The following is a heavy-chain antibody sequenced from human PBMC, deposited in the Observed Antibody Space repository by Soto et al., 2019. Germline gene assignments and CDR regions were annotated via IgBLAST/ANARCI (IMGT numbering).Heavy chain of an antibody. V-gene: IGHV4-39*01. CDR3: ARQGRVDGMDV. Sequence: SETLSLTCTVSGGSISSSSYYWGWIRQPPGKGLEWIGSINYSGSTYYNPSLKSRVTISVDTSKNQFSLKLSSVTAADTAVYYCARQGRVDGMDVWGQGTTVTVSS. CDR2: INYSGST. CDR1: GGSISSSSYY. J-gene: IGHJ6*02.